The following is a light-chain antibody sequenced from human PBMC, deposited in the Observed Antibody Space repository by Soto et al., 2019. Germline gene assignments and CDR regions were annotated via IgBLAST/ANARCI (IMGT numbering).Light chain of an antibody. J-gene: IGLJ1*01. CDR1: SSDVGSYNY. V-gene: IGLV2-14*01. CDR2: EVS. Sequence: QSALTQPASVSGSPGQSITISCNGTSSDVGSYNYVSWYQQHPGKAPNLMIYEVSHRPSGVSNRFSGSKSGNTASLTISGLQADDEADYYCSSYTTTSTDVFGTGTKLTVL. CDR3: SSYTTTSTDV.